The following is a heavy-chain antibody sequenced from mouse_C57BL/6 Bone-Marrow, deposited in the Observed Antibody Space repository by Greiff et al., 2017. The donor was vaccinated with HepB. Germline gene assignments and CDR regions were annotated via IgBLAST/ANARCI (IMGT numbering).Heavy chain of an antibody. Sequence: EVKLVESGGGLVQPGGSLSLSCAASGFTFTDYYMSWVRQPPGKALEWLGFIRNKANGYTTEYSASVKGRFTISRDNSQSILYLQMNALRAEDSATYYCARSPFTMVTTDGPSWFAYWGQGTLVTVSA. D-gene: IGHD2-2*01. CDR2: IRNKANGYTT. J-gene: IGHJ3*01. V-gene: IGHV7-3*01. CDR3: ARSPFTMVTTDGPSWFAY. CDR1: GFTFTDYY.